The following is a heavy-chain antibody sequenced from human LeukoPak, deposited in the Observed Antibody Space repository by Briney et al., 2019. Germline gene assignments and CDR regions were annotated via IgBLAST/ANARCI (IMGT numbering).Heavy chain of an antibody. CDR3: AKDLHPRSGAFDI. V-gene: IGHV3-33*06. J-gene: IGHJ3*02. Sequence: GGSLRLSCAASGFTFSSYGMHWVRQAPGKRLEWVAVIWYDGSNKYYADSVKGRFTISRDNSKNTLYLQMNSLRAEDTAVYYCAKDLHPRSGAFDIWGQGTMVTVSS. CDR1: GFTFSSYG. CDR2: IWYDGSNK. D-gene: IGHD3-10*01.